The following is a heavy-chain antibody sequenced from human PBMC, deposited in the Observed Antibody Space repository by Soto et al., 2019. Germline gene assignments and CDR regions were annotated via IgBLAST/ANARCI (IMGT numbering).Heavy chain of an antibody. V-gene: IGHV3-21*01. CDR3: ARTYCSSTSCYYYFEY. CDR1: GFTFSSYV. Sequence: GGSLRLSCAASGFTFSSYVMSWVCQAPGKGLEWVSAISSSSSYIYYADSVKGRFTISRDNAKNSLYLQMNSLRAEDTAVYYCARTYCSSTSCYYYFEYWGQGTLVTVSS. CDR2: ISSSSSYI. D-gene: IGHD2-2*01. J-gene: IGHJ4*02.